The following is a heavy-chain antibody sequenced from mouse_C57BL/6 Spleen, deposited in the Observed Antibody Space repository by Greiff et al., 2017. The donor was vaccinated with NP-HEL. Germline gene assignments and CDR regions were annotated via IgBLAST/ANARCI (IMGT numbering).Heavy chain of an antibody. D-gene: IGHD1-1*01. V-gene: IGHV1-52*01. CDR1: GYTFTSYW. J-gene: IGHJ2*01. CDR2: IDPSDSET. Sequence: QVQLQQSGAELVRPGSSVKLSCKASGYTFTSYWMHWVKQRPIQGLEWIGNIDPSDSETHYNQKFKDKATLTVDKSSSTAYMQLSSLTSEDSAVYYCARWYYGSRYFDYWGQGTTLTVSS. CDR3: ARWYYGSRYFDY.